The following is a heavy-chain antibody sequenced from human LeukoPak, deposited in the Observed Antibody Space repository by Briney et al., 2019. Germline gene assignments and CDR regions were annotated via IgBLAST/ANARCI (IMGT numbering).Heavy chain of an antibody. Sequence: SETQSLTCAVYGGSFSGYYWSWIRQPPGKGLEWIGEINHSGSTNYNPSLKSRVTISVDTSKNQFSLKLSSVTAADTAVYYCAVGYCSGGSCPQHFDYWGQGTLVTVSS. D-gene: IGHD2-15*01. CDR2: INHSGST. J-gene: IGHJ4*02. V-gene: IGHV4-34*01. CDR1: GGSFSGYY. CDR3: AVGYCSGGSCPQHFDY.